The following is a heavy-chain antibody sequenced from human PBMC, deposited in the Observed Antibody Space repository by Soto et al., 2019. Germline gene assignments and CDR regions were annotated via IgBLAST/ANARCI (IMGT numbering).Heavy chain of an antibody. J-gene: IGHJ6*02. D-gene: IGHD3-9*01. CDR2: IYWDDAK. V-gene: IGHV2-5*02. Sequence: QITLTESGPTLVKPTQTLTLTCTFSGISLTNSGVGVSWIRQPPGKALEWLAVIYWDDAKHFSPSQKSRLTITKDTSNTQVVLTMTHMDSVATATYFCAQMDFDLYGMDVWGQGTTVIVSS. CDR1: GISLTNSGVG. CDR3: AQMDFDLYGMDV.